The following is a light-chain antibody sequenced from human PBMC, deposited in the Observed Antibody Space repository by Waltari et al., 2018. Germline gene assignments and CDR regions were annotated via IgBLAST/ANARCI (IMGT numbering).Light chain of an antibody. CDR3: QHRSSWPLT. J-gene: IGKJ3*01. CDR2: DAS. CDR1: QSVIRY. Sequence: EIVLTQSPATLSLSPGERATLSCRASQSVIRYLAWYQKKHGQAPRLLIYDASNRATGIPARFSGSGSGTDFTLTIGSLEVEDSAVYYCQHRSSWPLTFGPGTKVDIK. V-gene: IGKV3-11*01.